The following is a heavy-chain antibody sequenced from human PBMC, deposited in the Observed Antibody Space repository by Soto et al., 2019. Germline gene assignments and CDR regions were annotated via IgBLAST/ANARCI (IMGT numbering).Heavy chain of an antibody. V-gene: IGHV1-69*13. CDR2: IIPIFGTV. CDR1: GGTFSSYA. J-gene: IGHJ6*02. CDR3: ARESSARGNYGMDV. Sequence: SVKVSCKASGGTFSSYAISWVRQAPGQGLEWMGGIIPIFGTVNYAKKFQGRVTITADESTSTVYMELSSLRSVDTAVYYCARESSARGNYGMDVWGQGTTVTVSS. D-gene: IGHD2-2*01.